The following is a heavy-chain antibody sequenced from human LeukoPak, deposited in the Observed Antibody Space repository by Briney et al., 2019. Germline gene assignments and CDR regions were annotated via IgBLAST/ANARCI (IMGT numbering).Heavy chain of an antibody. CDR3: ASGPSLGTTHPYFDY. D-gene: IGHD2-15*01. J-gene: IGHJ4*02. CDR2: INPNNGGT. V-gene: IGHV1-2*02. Sequence: VASVKVSCKASGYTFTGYFMHWLRQAPGQGLEWMGWINPNNGGTNYAQRFQGRVTMTRDTSISTAYMELSRLRFDDSAVYYCASGPSLGTTHPYFDYWGQGTLVTVSP. CDR1: GYTFTGYF.